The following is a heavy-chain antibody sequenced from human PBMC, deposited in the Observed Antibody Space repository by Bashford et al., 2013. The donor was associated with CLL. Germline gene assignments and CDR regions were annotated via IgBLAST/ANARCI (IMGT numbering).Heavy chain of an antibody. V-gene: IGHV5-51*01. CDR1: GYSFTSYW. CDR2: IYPGDSDT. D-gene: IGHD2-15*01. CDR3: ARIGYCSGGSCYSATLYWHFDL. Sequence: GESLKISCKGSGYSFTSYWIAWVRQMPGTGLQWMGIIYPGDSDTRYSPSFQGQVTISADKSISTAYLQWSSLKASDTAMYYCARIGYCSGGSCYSATLYWHFDLWGLAPWSPSPQ. J-gene: IGHJ2*01.